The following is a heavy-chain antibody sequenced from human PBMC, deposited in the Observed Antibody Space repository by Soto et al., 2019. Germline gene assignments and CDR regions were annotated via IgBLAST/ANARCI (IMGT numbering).Heavy chain of an antibody. CDR3: ARDPLYYYDSSGYHDAFDL. CDR1: GFTFSSYG. Sequence: QVQLVESGGGVVQPGRSLRLSCAASGFTFSSYGMHWVRQAPGKGLEWVAVIWYDGSNKYYADSVKGRFTISRDNSKNTQYLKMSRLRADDTAVYYCARDPLYYYDSSGYHDAFDLWGQGTMVTVSS. J-gene: IGHJ3*01. CDR2: IWYDGSNK. D-gene: IGHD3-22*01. V-gene: IGHV3-33*01.